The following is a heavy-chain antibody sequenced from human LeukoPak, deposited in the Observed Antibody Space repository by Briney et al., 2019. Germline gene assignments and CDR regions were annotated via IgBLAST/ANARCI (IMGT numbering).Heavy chain of an antibody. CDR2: INSDGSST. Sequence: PGGSLRLSCAASGFTFSSYWMHWVRQAPGQGLVWVSRINSDGSSTSYADSVKGRFTISRDNAKNTLFLDMNSLRAEDTAVFYCATDQDHGYFRHWGQGSLVTVSS. CDR1: GFTFSSYW. D-gene: IGHD4-17*01. J-gene: IGHJ1*01. V-gene: IGHV3-74*01. CDR3: ATDQDHGYFRH.